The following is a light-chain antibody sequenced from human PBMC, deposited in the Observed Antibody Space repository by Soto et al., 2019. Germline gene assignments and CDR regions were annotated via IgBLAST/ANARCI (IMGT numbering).Light chain of an antibody. J-gene: IGKJ5*01. CDR2: DTS. Sequence: EIVMTQSPATLSVSPWERATLSCWSSQSISNKLAWYQHKPGQAPRLLIYDTSTRVAGIPARFTGSGSGTDFTLTISSLQSEDFAVYYCQQYNIWRSISFGQGTRLEIK. V-gene: IGKV3-15*01. CDR1: QSISNK. CDR3: QQYNIWRSIS.